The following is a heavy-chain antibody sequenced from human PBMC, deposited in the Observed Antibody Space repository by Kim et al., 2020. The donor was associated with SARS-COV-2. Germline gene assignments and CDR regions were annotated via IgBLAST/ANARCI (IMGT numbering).Heavy chain of an antibody. CDR2: IKQDGSEK. CDR1: GFTFSSYW. D-gene: IGHD3-3*01. V-gene: IGHV3-7*01. CDR3: ARDQSRITIFGVVINYYYMDV. Sequence: GGSLTLSCAASGFTFSSYWMSWVRQAPGKGLEWVANIKQDGSEKYYVDSVKGRFTISRDNAKNSLYLQMNSLRAEDTAVYYCARDQSRITIFGVVINYYYMDVWGKGTTVTVSS. J-gene: IGHJ6*03.